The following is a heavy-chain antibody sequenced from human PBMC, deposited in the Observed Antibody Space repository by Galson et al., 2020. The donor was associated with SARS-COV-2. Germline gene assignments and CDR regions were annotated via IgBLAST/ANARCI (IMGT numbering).Heavy chain of an antibody. D-gene: IGHD3-10*01. J-gene: IGHJ4*02. CDR2: IYYSGSP. V-gene: IGHV4-59*01. CDR1: GGSISSYY. Sequence: SQTLSLTCTVSGGSISSYYWNWIRQYSGKGLEWIGYIYYSGSPNYNPSLKSRVTISVDTSKNQFSLRLKSVTAADTAVYYCVREGSGGYTPFDYWGQGTLVTVSS. CDR3: VREGSGGYTPFDY.